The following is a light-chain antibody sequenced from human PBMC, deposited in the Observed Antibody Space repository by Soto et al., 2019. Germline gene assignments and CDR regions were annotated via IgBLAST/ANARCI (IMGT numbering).Light chain of an antibody. V-gene: IGLV2-8*01. J-gene: IGLJ2*01. CDR3: SSYEGTKNVI. CDR2: EVT. Sequence: QSALTQPPSASGSPGQSVTISCPGTSSDVGDYDYVSWYQQHPGKAPQLIIYEVTKRPSGVPDRFSGSKSGNTASLTVSRLQAEDEGDYYCSSYEGTKNVIFGGGTKVTVL. CDR1: SSDVGDYDY.